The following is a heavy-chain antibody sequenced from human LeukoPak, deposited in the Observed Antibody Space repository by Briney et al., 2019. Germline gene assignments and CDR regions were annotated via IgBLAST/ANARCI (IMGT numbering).Heavy chain of an antibody. CDR2: ISGSGGST. J-gene: IGHJ4*02. CDR1: GFTFSRYA. Sequence: GGSLRLSCAASGFTFSRYAMSWVRQAPGKGLEWVSAISGSGGSTYYADSVKGRFTISGDNSKNTLYLQMNSLRAEDTAVYYCAKTTTYDILTGYNYFDYWGQGTLVTVSS. CDR3: AKTTTYDILTGYNYFDY. D-gene: IGHD3-9*01. V-gene: IGHV3-23*01.